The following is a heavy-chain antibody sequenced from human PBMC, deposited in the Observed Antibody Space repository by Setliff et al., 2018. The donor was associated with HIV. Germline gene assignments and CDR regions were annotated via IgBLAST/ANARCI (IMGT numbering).Heavy chain of an antibody. CDR3: ARARGPEGYFDS. J-gene: IGHJ4*02. Sequence: SETLSLTCIVSGGPISSTNYYWGWIRQPPGKGLEWIGSMYHTGSTYYSPSLNSRFTISVDTSKNQFSLKLRSVTAADTAVYYCARARGPEGYFDSWGQGTLVTVSS. D-gene: IGHD3-10*01. CDR2: MYHTGST. V-gene: IGHV4-39*07. CDR1: GGPISSTNYY.